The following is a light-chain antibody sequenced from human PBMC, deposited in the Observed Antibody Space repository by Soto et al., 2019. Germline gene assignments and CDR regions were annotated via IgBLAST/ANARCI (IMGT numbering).Light chain of an antibody. CDR3: SSYTSSSTEV. CDR2: DVS. J-gene: IGLJ1*01. V-gene: IGLV2-14*03. CDR1: SSDVGAYIY. Sequence: QSVLTQPASVSGSPGQSIAISCTGTSSDVGAYIYVPWYQHHPGKAPKLILYDVSARPSGVSDRFSGSKSGNTASLTISGLQPEDEADYYCSSYTSSSTEVFGTGTKVTVL.